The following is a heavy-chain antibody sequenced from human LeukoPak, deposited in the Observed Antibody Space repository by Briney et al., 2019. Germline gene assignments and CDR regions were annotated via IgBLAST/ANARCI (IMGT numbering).Heavy chain of an antibody. CDR1: GFTFSNYA. CDR3: AKDRTTVGWHDFDK. V-gene: IGHV3-23*01. J-gene: IGHJ4*02. Sequence: GGSLRLSCAASGFTFSNYAMSWVRQAPGKGLEWVSTISSGGSYIFYAESVKGRFTISRDNSKNTLYVQMNSLRAEDTAIYYCAKDRTTVGWHDFDKWGQGTLVTVSS. CDR2: ISSGGSYI. D-gene: IGHD1-1*01.